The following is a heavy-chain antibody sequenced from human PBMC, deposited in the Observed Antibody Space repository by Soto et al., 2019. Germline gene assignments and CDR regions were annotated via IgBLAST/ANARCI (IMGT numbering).Heavy chain of an antibody. D-gene: IGHD3-10*01. J-gene: IGHJ6*02. CDR3: ARNLYGSGMDIYYYGMDV. CDR2: MNPNSGNT. V-gene: IGHV1-8*01. Sequence: ASVKVSCKASGYTFTSYDINWVRQATGQGLEWMGWMNPNSGNTGYAQKFQGRVTMTRNTSISTAYMELSSLRSEDTAVYYCARNLYGSGMDIYYYGMDVWGQGTTVTVS. CDR1: GYTFTSYD.